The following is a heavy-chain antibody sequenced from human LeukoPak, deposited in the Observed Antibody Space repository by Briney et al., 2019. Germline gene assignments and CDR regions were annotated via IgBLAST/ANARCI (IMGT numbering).Heavy chain of an antibody. CDR3: AKVLVGASYYFDY. J-gene: IGHJ4*02. Sequence: AGGSLRLSCAASGFTFSSYAMSWVRQAPGKGLEWVSAISGSGGSTYYADSVKGRFTISRDNSKNTLYLQMNSLRAEDTAVYYCAKVLVGASYYFDYWGQGTLVTVSS. CDR2: ISGSGGST. D-gene: IGHD1-26*01. V-gene: IGHV3-23*01. CDR1: GFTFSSYA.